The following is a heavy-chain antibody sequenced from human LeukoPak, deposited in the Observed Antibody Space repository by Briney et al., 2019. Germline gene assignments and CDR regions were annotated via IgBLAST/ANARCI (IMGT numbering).Heavy chain of an antibody. CDR1: GFTFSSHT. V-gene: IGHV3-21*01. Sequence: GGSLRLSCAASGFTFSSHTMNWVRQAPGKGLEWVSSISGTRHYIHYADSVKGRFTISRDNAKNSLYLQMNSLRAEDTAVYYCARDRYYYDSSGYYLNDAFDIWGQGTLVTVSS. CDR3: ARDRYYYDSSGYYLNDAFDI. D-gene: IGHD3-22*01. J-gene: IGHJ3*02. CDR2: ISGTRHYI.